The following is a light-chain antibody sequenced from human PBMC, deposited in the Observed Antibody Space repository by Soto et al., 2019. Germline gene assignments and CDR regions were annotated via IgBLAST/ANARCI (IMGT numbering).Light chain of an antibody. CDR3: NSYTSSSTLYV. V-gene: IGLV2-14*01. Sequence: QSALTQPASVSGSPGQSITISCTGTSSDIGGYNYVSWYQQHPGKVPKLMLYEVSNRPSGISNRFSGSKSGNTASLTITGLQAEDEADYYCNSYTSSSTLYVFGTGTKLTVL. CDR2: EVS. J-gene: IGLJ1*01. CDR1: SSDIGGYNY.